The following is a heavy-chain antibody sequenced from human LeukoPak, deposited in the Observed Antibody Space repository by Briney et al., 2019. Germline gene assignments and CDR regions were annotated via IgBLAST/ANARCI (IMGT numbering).Heavy chain of an antibody. CDR1: GFTFSSYG. V-gene: IGHV3-33*01. CDR2: IWYDGSDK. D-gene: IGHD2-8*01. CDR3: ARDLAGVSWFDP. Sequence: GRSLRLSCAASGFTFSSYGMHWVRQAPGKGLEWVAVIWYDGSDKYYADSVKGRFTISRDNSKNTLYLQMNTLRAEDTAVYYCARDLAGVSWFDPWGQGTLVTVSS. J-gene: IGHJ5*02.